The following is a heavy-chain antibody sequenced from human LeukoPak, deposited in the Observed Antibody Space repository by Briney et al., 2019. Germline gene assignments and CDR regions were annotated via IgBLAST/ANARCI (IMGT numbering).Heavy chain of an antibody. J-gene: IGHJ5*02. CDR1: GGTFSSYA. D-gene: IGHD2-15*01. Sequence: SVKLSCKASGGTFSSYAISWVRQAPGPGLEWMERMIPILGIANYAQKFQDRVMITADKSTSTDYMELSSLRSEDTAVYYCARAGTVVVAENWFDPWGQGTLVTVSS. CDR3: ARAGTVVVAENWFDP. V-gene: IGHV1-69*04. CDR2: MIPILGIA.